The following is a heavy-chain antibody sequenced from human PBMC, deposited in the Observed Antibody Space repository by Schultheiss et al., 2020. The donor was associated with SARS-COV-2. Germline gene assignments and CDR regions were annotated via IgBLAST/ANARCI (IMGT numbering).Heavy chain of an antibody. D-gene: IGHD6-19*01. V-gene: IGHV3-9*01. CDR1: GFTFDDYA. CDR3: ARDAGGSGWYY. CDR2: IIWNSGSI. Sequence: SLKISCAASGFTFDDYAMHWVRQAPGKGLEWVSGIIWNSGSIGYADSVKGRFTISRDNSKNSLYLQMNSLTVEDTAVYYFARDAGGSGWYYWGQGTLVTVSS. J-gene: IGHJ4*02.